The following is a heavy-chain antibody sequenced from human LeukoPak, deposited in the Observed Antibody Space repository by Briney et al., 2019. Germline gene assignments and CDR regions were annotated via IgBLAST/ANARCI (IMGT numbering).Heavy chain of an antibody. CDR2: ISYDGGNK. D-gene: IGHD3-3*01. CDR3: AKDRARGDYDFWSGCCFDY. J-gene: IGHJ4*02. Sequence: PGGYLRLSCAASGFTFRSYALYWVRQAPGKGLECVAIISYDGGNKYYADSVKGRFTISRDNSKNTLYLQMNSLRAEATAVYDCAKDRARGDYDFWSGCCFDYWGQGSLVTVSS. CDR1: GFTFRSYA. V-gene: IGHV3-30-3*01.